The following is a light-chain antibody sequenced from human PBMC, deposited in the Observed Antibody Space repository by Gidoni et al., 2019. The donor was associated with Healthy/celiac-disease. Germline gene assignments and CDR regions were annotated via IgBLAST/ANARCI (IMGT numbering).Light chain of an antibody. CDR2: AAS. CDR1: QSISSY. CDR3: QQSYSTLFT. J-gene: IGKJ3*01. V-gene: IGKV1-39*01. Sequence: DIQMTQSPSSLSASVGDRVTITCRASQSISSYLNWYQQKPGKAPKLLIYAASSLQSGVPSRFSGSGSGTDFTRTISSLQPEEFATYYCQQSYSTLFTFGPGTKVDIK.